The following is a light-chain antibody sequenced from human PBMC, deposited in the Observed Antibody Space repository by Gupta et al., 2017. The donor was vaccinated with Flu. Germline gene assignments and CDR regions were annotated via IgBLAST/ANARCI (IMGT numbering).Light chain of an antibody. CDR1: NY. CDR3: CSYGSNYV. Sequence: NYVCWYKQHPGKTPKLMIYKVNQRPSGVPDRFSGSTSGNTASLTVSGLQAEDEDDYYCCSYGSNYVFGTGTKVTVL. J-gene: IGLJ1*01. V-gene: IGLV2-8*01. CDR2: KVN.